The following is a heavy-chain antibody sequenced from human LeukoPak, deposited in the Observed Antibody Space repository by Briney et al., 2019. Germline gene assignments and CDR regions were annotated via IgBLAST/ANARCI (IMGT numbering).Heavy chain of an antibody. D-gene: IGHD6-19*01. CDR2: INPNSGGT. V-gene: IGHV1-2*06. Sequence: ATVKVSCKASGYTFTGYYMHCVRQAPGQGLEWMGRINPNSGGTNYAQNFQGRVTMTRDTSISTAYMELSRLRSDDTAVYYCARDEYSSGWYGFDYWGQGTLVTVSS. J-gene: IGHJ4*02. CDR1: GYTFTGYY. CDR3: ARDEYSSGWYGFDY.